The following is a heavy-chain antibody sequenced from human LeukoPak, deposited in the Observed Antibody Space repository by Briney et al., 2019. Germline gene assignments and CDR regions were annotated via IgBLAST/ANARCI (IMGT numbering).Heavy chain of an antibody. D-gene: IGHD3-3*01. V-gene: IGHV3-30*02. Sequence: GGSLRLSCAASGFTFSSYGMHWVRQAPGKGLEWVAFIRYDGSNKYCADSVKGRFTISRDNSKNTLYLQMNSLRAEDTAVYYCAKDYDFWSGQSGYYFDYWGQGTLVTVSS. CDR3: AKDYDFWSGQSGYYFDY. CDR2: IRYDGSNK. J-gene: IGHJ4*02. CDR1: GFTFSSYG.